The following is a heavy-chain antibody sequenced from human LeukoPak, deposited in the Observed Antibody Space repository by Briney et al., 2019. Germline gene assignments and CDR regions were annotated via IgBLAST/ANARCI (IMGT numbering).Heavy chain of an antibody. CDR3: ARRIPVAGIFDY. CDR2: IQDSGST. D-gene: IGHD6-19*01. J-gene: IGHJ4*02. V-gene: IGHV4-31*03. Sequence: SQTLSLTCTVSGGPISSGGYYWSWIRQSPGKALEWIGYIQDSGSTYYNPSVKSRVTISEDTSKNQFSLKLSSVTAADTAVYYCARRIPVAGIFDYWGRGTLVTVSS. CDR1: GGPISSGGYY.